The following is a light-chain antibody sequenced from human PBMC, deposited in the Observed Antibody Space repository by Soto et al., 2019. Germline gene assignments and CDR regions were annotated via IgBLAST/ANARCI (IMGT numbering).Light chain of an antibody. CDR3: SSYTTSSTYV. J-gene: IGLJ1*01. CDR2: EVS. V-gene: IGLV2-14*01. Sequence: QSALTQPASVSGSPGQSITISCTGTSSDVGGYNYVSWYQQHPGKAPKLMIYEVSNRPSGVSNRFSGSKSSNTASLIISGLQAEDEADYYCSSYTTSSTYVFGIGTKLTVL. CDR1: SSDVGGYNY.